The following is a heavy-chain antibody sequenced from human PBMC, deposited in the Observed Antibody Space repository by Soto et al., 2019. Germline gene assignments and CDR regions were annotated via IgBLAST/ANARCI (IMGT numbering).Heavy chain of an antibody. CDR2: VSHDGRNT. J-gene: IGHJ4*02. CDR3: AKGGRQWLVTSDFNY. CDR1: GFTFSDYA. V-gene: IGHV3-30*18. D-gene: IGHD6-19*01. Sequence: VQLVESGGGVVQPGRSLRLYCAASGFTFSDYAMHRVRQAPGKGLEWVAVVSHDGRNTHYADSVKGRFTISRDSSKNTVSLEMTSLRAEDTAVYYCAKGGRQWLVTSDFNYWGQGALVTVSS.